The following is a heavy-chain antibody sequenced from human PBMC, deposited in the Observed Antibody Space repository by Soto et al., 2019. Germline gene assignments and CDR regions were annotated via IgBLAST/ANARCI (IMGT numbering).Heavy chain of an antibody. V-gene: IGHV1-69*15. CDR2: IIPLFGTA. D-gene: IGHD3-22*01. CDR3: ATWRTRYHSSGYYDGIYGRDV. Sequence: QVQLVPSGAEVKKPGSSVKVSCKASGGTFSNYAITWVRQAPGQGLEWMGTIIPLFGTANYAQKFQGRVTITVDESTITAYMELSSLRSEDTAVYYCATWRTRYHSSGYYDGIYGRDVWGQGTTVTVSS. CDR1: GGTFSNYA. J-gene: IGHJ6*02.